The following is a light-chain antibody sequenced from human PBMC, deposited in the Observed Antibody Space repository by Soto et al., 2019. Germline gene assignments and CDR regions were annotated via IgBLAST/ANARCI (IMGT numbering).Light chain of an antibody. J-gene: IGLJ1*01. CDR1: RTDGDGHDY. Sequence: QSYLTQPASVSGSPGQSIAISCIGVRTDGDGHDYVSWYQQHPGQAPQLIIYDVYNRPSGVSDRFSGSKSGNTASLIISGLQAEDEADYFCTSYTPSSPFYVFGAGTKLTVL. CDR2: DVY. CDR3: TSYTPSSPFYV. V-gene: IGLV2-14*03.